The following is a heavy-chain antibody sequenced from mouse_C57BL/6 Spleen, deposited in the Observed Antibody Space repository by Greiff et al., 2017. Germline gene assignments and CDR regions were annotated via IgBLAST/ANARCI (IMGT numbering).Heavy chain of an antibody. Sequence: QVQLQQPGAELVKPGASVKLSCKASGYTFTSYWMQWVKQRPGQGLEWIGEIDPSDSYTNYNQKFKGKATLTVDTSSSTAYMQLSSLTSEDSAVYYCARDTTTVVANFDYGGQGTTLTVSS. CDR1: GYTFTSYW. CDR2: IDPSDSYT. J-gene: IGHJ2*01. CDR3: ARDTTTVVANFDY. V-gene: IGHV1-50*01. D-gene: IGHD1-1*01.